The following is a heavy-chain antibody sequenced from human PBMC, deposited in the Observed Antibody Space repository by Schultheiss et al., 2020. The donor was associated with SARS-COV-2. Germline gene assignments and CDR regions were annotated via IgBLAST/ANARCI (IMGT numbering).Heavy chain of an antibody. J-gene: IGHJ6*02. Sequence: SETLSLTCAVSGGSISSSNWWSWVRQPPGKGLEWIGEIYHSGSTNYNPSLKSRVTISVDTSKNQFSLKLSSVTAADTAVYYCARDCSGGSCYPPLYYYYGMDVWGQGTTVTVSS. CDR1: GGSISSSNW. CDR3: ARDCSGGSCYPPLYYYYGMDV. CDR2: IYHSGST. D-gene: IGHD2-15*01. V-gene: IGHV4-4*02.